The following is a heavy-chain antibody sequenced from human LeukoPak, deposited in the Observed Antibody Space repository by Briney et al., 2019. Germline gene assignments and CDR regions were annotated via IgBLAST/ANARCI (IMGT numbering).Heavy chain of an antibody. Sequence: PGGSLRLSCAASGFTFDDYGMSWVRQAPGKGLEWVSGINCNGGSTGYADSVKGRFTISRDNAKNSLYLQMNSLRAEDTALYYCAVIPPIAVAGPRNAFDIWGQGTMVTVSS. CDR2: INCNGGST. CDR1: GFTFDDYG. D-gene: IGHD6-19*01. CDR3: AVIPPIAVAGPRNAFDI. V-gene: IGHV3-20*04. J-gene: IGHJ3*02.